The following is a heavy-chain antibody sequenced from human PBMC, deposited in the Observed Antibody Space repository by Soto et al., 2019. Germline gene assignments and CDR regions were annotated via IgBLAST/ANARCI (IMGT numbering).Heavy chain of an antibody. Sequence: GGSLRLSCAASGFTFSSYWMSWVRQAPGKGLEWVANIKQDGSEKYYVDSVKGRFTISRDNAKNSLYLQMNSLRAEDTAVYYCARDRIGYCSSTSCYSYYYGMDVWGQGTTVTVSS. V-gene: IGHV3-7*03. J-gene: IGHJ6*02. CDR3: ARDRIGYCSSTSCYSYYYGMDV. CDR1: GFTFSSYW. D-gene: IGHD2-2*01. CDR2: IKQDGSEK.